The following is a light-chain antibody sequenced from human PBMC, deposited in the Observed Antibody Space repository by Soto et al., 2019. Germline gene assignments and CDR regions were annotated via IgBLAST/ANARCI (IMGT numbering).Light chain of an antibody. Sequence: EIVLTQSPGTLSLSPGERATLSCRASQSVSSSYLAWYQQKPGQAPRLLIYGASSRATGIPDRFSGSGSGKDFTLTISRLEPEGFAVYYCQQYGSSQTFGQGTKVEIK. V-gene: IGKV3-20*01. CDR2: GAS. CDR1: QSVSSSY. J-gene: IGKJ1*01. CDR3: QQYGSSQT.